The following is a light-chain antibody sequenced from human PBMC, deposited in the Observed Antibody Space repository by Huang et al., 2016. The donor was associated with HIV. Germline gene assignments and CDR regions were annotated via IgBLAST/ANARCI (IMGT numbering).Light chain of an antibody. J-gene: IGKJ2*01. Sequence: EIVMTQSQATLSVSPGETVALSCGASQSLSGNLAWYQHKPGQTPRLLIYATSIRAAGVPGRFSGSGSGSEFTLTISSLLSEDSAVYYCQHYNDWPRTFGQGTKLEIK. V-gene: IGKV3D-15*01. CDR1: QSLSGN. CDR3: QHYNDWPRT. CDR2: ATS.